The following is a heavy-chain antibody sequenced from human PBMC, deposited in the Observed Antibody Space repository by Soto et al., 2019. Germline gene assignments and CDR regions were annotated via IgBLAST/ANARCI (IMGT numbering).Heavy chain of an antibody. Sequence: ASVKVSCNASGYTFTSYYMHWVRQAPGQGLEWMGIINPSGGSTSYAQKFQGRVTMTRDTSTSTVYRELSSLRSEDTAVYYCARERIAARPRGGWFDPWGQGTLVTVSS. V-gene: IGHV1-46*01. J-gene: IGHJ5*02. CDR2: INPSGGST. CDR3: ARERIAARPRGGWFDP. CDR1: GYTFTSYY. D-gene: IGHD6-6*01.